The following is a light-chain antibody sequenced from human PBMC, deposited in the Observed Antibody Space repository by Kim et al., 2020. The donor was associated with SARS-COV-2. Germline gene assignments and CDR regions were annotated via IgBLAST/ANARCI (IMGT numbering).Light chain of an antibody. CDR2: GAS. CDR1: QSLSSVY. CDR3: QQYLSSPLS. J-gene: IGKJ4*01. V-gene: IGKV3-20*01. Sequence: EIVLTQSPGTLSLSPGERATLSCRASQSLSSVYLAWYQQKPGQAPRLLLYGASNRDTGIPDRFSGSGSGTEFSLTISRLEPEDFAVYYCQQYLSSPLSFGGGTKVEIK.